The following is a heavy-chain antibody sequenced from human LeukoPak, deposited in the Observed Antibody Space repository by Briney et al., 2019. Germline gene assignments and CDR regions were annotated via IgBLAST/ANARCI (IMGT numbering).Heavy chain of an antibody. J-gene: IGHJ4*02. V-gene: IGHV3-30*05. CDR2: ISFDGANK. D-gene: IGHD6-6*01. Sequence: GRSLRLSCAASGFAFNNFGMHWVRQAPGKGLEWVAVISFDGANKHYADSVRGRFSISRDNSKNTLYLQMNSLPTEDKAVYYCAREGSIPEYDSSPFFDYWGQGTLVTVSS. CDR3: AREGSIPEYDSSPFFDY. CDR1: GFAFNNFG.